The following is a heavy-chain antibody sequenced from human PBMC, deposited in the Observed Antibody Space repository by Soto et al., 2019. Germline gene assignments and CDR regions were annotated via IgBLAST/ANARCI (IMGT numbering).Heavy chain of an antibody. CDR2: ISYDGSNK. J-gene: IGHJ4*02. CDR3: AKDEEDGSPKNFDY. V-gene: IGHV3-30*18. Sequence: QVQLVESGGGVVQPGRSLRLSCAASGFTFSSYGMHWVRQAPGKGLEWVAVISYDGSNKYYAYSVKGRFTISRDNSKNTLYLQMNSLRAEDTAVYYCAKDEEDGSPKNFDYWGQGTLVTVSS. CDR1: GFTFSSYG. D-gene: IGHD2-15*01.